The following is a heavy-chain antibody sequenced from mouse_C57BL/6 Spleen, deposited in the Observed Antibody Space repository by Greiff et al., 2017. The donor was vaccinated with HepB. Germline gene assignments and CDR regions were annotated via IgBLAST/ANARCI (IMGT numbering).Heavy chain of an antibody. CDR3: ARSGGNYVDFDY. CDR2: IDPSDSYT. Sequence: QVQLKQPGAELVKPGASVKLSCKASGYTFTSYWMQWVKQRPGQGLEWIGEIDPSDSYTNYNQKFKGKATLTVDTSSSTAYMQLSSLTSEDSAVYYCARSGGNYVDFDYWGQGTTLTVSS. D-gene: IGHD2-1*01. CDR1: GYTFTSYW. J-gene: IGHJ2*01. V-gene: IGHV1-50*01.